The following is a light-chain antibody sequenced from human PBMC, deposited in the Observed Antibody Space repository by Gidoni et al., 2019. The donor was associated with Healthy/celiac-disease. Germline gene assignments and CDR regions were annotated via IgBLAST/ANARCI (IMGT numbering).Light chain of an antibody. CDR3: QQRSNWPPG. J-gene: IGKJ4*01. V-gene: IGKV3-11*01. CDR2: DAS. Sequence: EFVLPQSPATLSLSPGDRATLSCRASQSVSSYLAWYQQKPGQAPRLLIYDASNRATGIPARFSGSGSGTDFTLTISSLEPEDFAVYYCQQRSNWPPGFGGGTKVEIK. CDR1: QSVSSY.